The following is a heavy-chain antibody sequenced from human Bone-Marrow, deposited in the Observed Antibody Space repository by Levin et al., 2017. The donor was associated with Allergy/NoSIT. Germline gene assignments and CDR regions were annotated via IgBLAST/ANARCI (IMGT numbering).Heavy chain of an antibody. J-gene: IGHJ5*02. V-gene: IGHV4-38-2*02. CDR2: IYHSGST. Sequence: SQTLSLTCAVSGYSISSGYYWGWIRQPPGKGLEWIGSIYHSGSTYYNPSLKSRVTISVDTSKNQFSLKLSSVTAADTAVYYCARDLRRWKGCSGGSCYPGWFDPWGQGTLVTVSS. CDR1: GYSISSGYY. D-gene: IGHD2-15*01. CDR3: ARDLRRWKGCSGGSCYPGWFDP.